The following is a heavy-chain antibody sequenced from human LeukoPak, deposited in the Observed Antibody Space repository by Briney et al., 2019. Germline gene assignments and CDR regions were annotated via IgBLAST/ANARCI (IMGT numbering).Heavy chain of an antibody. CDR3: ARGGPYTAHKAVYFDY. J-gene: IGHJ4*02. V-gene: IGHV4-34*01. CDR1: GGSFSGYY. Sequence: SETLSLTCAVSGGSFSGYYWNWIRQPPGNGLEWIGEINHSGSTNYNPSLKSRVTISVDTSKNQFSLKLSSVTAADTAVYYCARGGPYTAHKAVYFDYWGQGTLVTVSS. CDR2: INHSGST. D-gene: IGHD3-16*01.